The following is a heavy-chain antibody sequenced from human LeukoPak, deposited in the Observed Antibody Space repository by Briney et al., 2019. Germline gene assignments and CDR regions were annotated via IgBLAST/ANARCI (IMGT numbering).Heavy chain of an antibody. CDR3: ASNYYDSSGYYSPYFDY. Sequence: GGSLRLSCAASGFTFDDYGMGWVRQALGKGLEWVSGINWNGGSTGYADSVKGRFTTSRDNAKNSLYLQMNSLRAEDTALYYCASNYYDSSGYYSPYFDYWGQGTLVTVSS. J-gene: IGHJ4*02. D-gene: IGHD3-22*01. CDR2: INWNGGST. CDR1: GFTFDDYG. V-gene: IGHV3-20*04.